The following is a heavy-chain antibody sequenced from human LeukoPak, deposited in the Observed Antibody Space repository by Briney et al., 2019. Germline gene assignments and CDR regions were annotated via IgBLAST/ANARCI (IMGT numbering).Heavy chain of an antibody. Sequence: PSETLSLTCTVSGGSISSYYWSWIRQPAGKGLEWIGRIYTSGSTNYSPSLKSRVTMSVDTSKNQFSLKLSSVTAADTAVYYCARDRVYDFWSGYPRDNWFDPWGQGTLVTVSS. CDR2: IYTSGST. J-gene: IGHJ5*02. D-gene: IGHD3-3*01. V-gene: IGHV4-4*07. CDR3: ARDRVYDFWSGYPRDNWFDP. CDR1: GGSISSYY.